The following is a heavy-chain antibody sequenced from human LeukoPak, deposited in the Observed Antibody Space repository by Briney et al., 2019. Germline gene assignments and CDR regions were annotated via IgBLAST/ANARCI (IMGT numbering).Heavy chain of an antibody. J-gene: IGHJ4*02. CDR2: IKQDGSEK. Sequence: PGGSLRLSCVASGFTFSSHWMSWVRQAPGKGLEWVANIKQDGSEKKYVDSVKGRLTISRDNAKNSLYLQMNSLRAGDTAIYHCAKAGNIRFDYWGQGTLVTVSS. D-gene: IGHD2/OR15-2a*01. V-gene: IGHV3-7*03. CDR3: AKAGNIRFDY. CDR1: GFTFSSHW.